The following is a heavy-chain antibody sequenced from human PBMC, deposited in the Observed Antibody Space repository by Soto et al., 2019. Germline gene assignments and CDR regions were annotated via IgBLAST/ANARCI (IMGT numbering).Heavy chain of an antibody. Sequence: QVQLVQSGAEVKKPGSSVKVSCKASGGTFSSYAISWVRQAPGQGLEWMGGMIPIFGTANYAQKFQGRVTINAYESTSTAYMELSSLRSYDTAVYYCARDEYYGSGSFDYWGQGPLVTVSS. CDR1: GGTFSSYA. D-gene: IGHD3-10*01. CDR3: ARDEYYGSGSFDY. CDR2: MIPIFGTA. J-gene: IGHJ4*02. V-gene: IGHV1-69*12.